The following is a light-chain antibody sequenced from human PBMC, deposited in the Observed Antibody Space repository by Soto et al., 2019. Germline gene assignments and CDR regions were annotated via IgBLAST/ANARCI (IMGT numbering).Light chain of an antibody. V-gene: IGLV1-51*01. CDR1: GSNIGSNS. CDR2: DND. J-gene: IGLJ2*01. Sequence: QSVLTQPPSVSAAPGQTVTISCSGCGSNIGSNSVSWYQQVPGTAPKLLLYDNDKRPSGIPDRFFGSKSGTSATLGIAGLQTADEADYYCGTWESYLSVGVFGGGTKLTVL. CDR3: GTWESYLSVGV.